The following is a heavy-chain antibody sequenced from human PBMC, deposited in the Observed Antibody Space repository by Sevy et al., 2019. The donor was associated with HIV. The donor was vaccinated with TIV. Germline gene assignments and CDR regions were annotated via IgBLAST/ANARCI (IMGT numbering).Heavy chain of an antibody. CDR1: GYTFTSQY. Sequence: ASVKVSCKASGYTFTSQYMHWVRQAPGQGLEWMGIINPSGGSTSYAQKFQGRVTMTRDTSTSTVYMELSSLRSEDRAVDYCARDSDNYDILTGYYPFDYWGQGTLVTVSS. CDR2: INPSGGST. V-gene: IGHV1-46*01. J-gene: IGHJ4*02. D-gene: IGHD3-9*01. CDR3: ARDSDNYDILTGYYPFDY.